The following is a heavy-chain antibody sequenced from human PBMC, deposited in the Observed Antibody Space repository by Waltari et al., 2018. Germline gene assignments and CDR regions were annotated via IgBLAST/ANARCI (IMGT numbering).Heavy chain of an antibody. D-gene: IGHD3-10*01. CDR1: GFTFSSYG. Sequence: QVQLVESGGGVVQPGGSLRLSCAASGFTFSSYGMHWVRQAPGEGLEWVAFIRYDGSNKYYADSVKGRFTISRDNSKNTLYLQMNSLRAEDTAVYYCAKDGAQYYYGSGDGMDVWGQGTTVTVSS. V-gene: IGHV3-30*02. CDR2: IRYDGSNK. CDR3: AKDGAQYYYGSGDGMDV. J-gene: IGHJ6*02.